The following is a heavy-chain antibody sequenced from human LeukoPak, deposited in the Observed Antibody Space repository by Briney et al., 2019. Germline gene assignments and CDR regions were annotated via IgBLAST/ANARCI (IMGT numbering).Heavy chain of an antibody. V-gene: IGHV1-24*01. CDR3: ARESNRGSYPFDY. J-gene: IGHJ4*02. Sequence: ASVKVCCKVSGYTLTELSMHWVRQAPGKGLEWMGGFDPEDGETIYAQKFQGRVTITADESTSTAYMELSSLRSEDTAVYYCARESNRGSYPFDYWGQGTLVTVSS. CDR1: GYTLTELS. CDR2: FDPEDGET. D-gene: IGHD1-26*01.